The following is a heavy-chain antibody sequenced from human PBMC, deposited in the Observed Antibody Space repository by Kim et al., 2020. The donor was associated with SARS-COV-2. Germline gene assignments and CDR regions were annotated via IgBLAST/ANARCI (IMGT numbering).Heavy chain of an antibody. Sequence: YADSVRGRFTISRDYSQNKVYLQMDSLSAGDTAVYYCARPSSSHFDFWGQGILVSVSS. J-gene: IGHJ4*02. CDR3: ARPSSSHFDF. V-gene: IGHV3-33*01. D-gene: IGHD3-10*01.